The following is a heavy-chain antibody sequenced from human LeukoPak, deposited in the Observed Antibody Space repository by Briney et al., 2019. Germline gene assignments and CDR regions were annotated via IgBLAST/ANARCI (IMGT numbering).Heavy chain of an antibody. CDR3: ARLSTYYYDSSGSETYYFDY. D-gene: IGHD3-22*01. V-gene: IGHV4-59*08. CDR2: IYYSGST. Sequence: PSETLSLTCTVSGGSITSYYRSWIRQPPGKGLECIGYIYYSGSTNYNPSLKSRVTISVDTSKNQFSLKLSSVTAAGTAVYYCARLSTYYYDSSGSETYYFDYWGQGTLVTVSS. CDR1: GGSITSYY. J-gene: IGHJ4*02.